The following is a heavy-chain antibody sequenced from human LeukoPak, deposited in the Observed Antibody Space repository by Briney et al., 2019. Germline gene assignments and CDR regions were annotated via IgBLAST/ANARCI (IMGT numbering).Heavy chain of an antibody. CDR1: GFTFSIYA. V-gene: IGHV3-23*01. D-gene: IGHD3-10*01. CDR3: AKSYPYGSGSNYMSFDC. Sequence: GGSLRLSCAASGFTFSIYAMSWVRQAPGKGLEWVSTIGDTTYYADSVKGRFTISRDSAKNTVYLRMNSLRAEDTAVYYCAKSYPYGSGSNYMSFDCWGQGALVTVSS. CDR2: IGDTT. J-gene: IGHJ4*02.